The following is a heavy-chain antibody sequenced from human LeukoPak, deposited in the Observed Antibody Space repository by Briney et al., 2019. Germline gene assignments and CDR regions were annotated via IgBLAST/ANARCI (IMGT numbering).Heavy chain of an antibody. D-gene: IGHD1-26*01. Sequence: ASVKVSCKASGYTFTRYYIHWVRQAPGQGLEWMGTINPSGDSTSYAQKFQGRVTMTRDTSTSTVYMELSSLTSEDTAVYYCARGGVGAKGAFDIWGQGTMVTVSS. CDR1: GYTFTRYY. V-gene: IGHV1-46*01. CDR2: INPSGDST. J-gene: IGHJ3*02. CDR3: ARGGVGAKGAFDI.